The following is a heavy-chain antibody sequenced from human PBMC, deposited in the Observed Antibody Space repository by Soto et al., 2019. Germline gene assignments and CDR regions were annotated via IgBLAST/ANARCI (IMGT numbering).Heavy chain of an antibody. CDR1: GGSISSGGYY. D-gene: IGHD3-10*01. CDR3: ARGFLNLWFGEPLGGDI. J-gene: IGHJ3*02. CDR2: IYYSGST. V-gene: IGHV4-31*03. Sequence: TLSLTCTVSGGSISSGGYYWSWIRQHPGKGLEWIGYIYYSGSTYYNPSLKSRVTISVDTSKNQFSLKLSSVTAADTAVYYCARGFLNLWFGEPLGGDIWGQGTMVTVSS.